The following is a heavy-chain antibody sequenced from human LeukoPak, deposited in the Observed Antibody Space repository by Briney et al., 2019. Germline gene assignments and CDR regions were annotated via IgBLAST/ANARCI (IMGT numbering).Heavy chain of an antibody. CDR2: VNESGGT. D-gene: IGHD1-26*01. Sequence: PSETLSLTCAVYINSFSNYHWNWIRQTPAKGMEWIGEVNESGGTNISPSLRSRVILSVDTSKNQFSLKLISVTVADTAIYYCARGQGATVPQVGKNWFDPWGQGTRVTVSS. CDR3: ARGQGATVPQVGKNWFDP. CDR1: INSFSNYH. V-gene: IGHV4-34*01. J-gene: IGHJ5*02.